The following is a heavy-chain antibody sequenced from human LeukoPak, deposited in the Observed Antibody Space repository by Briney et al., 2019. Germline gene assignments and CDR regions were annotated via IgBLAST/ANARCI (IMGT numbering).Heavy chain of an antibody. V-gene: IGHV3-23*01. CDR3: AKVGSGGFWPYYFDY. Sequence: GGSLRLSCAASGFTFSTYAMSWVRQAPGKGLEWVSTISGSGANTYYADSVRGRFTISRDNSKNTLYLQMNSLRAEDTAVYYCAKVGSGGFWPYYFDYWGQGTLVTVSS. D-gene: IGHD2-15*01. J-gene: IGHJ4*02. CDR1: GFTFSTYA. CDR2: ISGSGANT.